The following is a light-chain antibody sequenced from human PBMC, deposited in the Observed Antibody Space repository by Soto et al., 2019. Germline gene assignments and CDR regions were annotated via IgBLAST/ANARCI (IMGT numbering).Light chain of an antibody. V-gene: IGLV2-8*01. Sequence: QSALTQPPSASGSPGQSVTISCTGTSSDVGAYNLVSWYQHHPGKVPKLMISQVTQRPSGVPDRFSGSKSGNTASLTVSGLQSEDEADYYCTSYAGGNTVIFGGGTQLTVL. CDR1: SSDVGAYNL. CDR3: TSYAGGNTVI. J-gene: IGLJ2*01. CDR2: QVT.